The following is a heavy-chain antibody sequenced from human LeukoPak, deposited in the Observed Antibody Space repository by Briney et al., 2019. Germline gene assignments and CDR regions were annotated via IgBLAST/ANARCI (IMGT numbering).Heavy chain of an antibody. J-gene: IGHJ4*02. D-gene: IGHD3-3*01. CDR2: ISSSSSTI. CDR1: GFTFSSYS. Sequence: GGSLRLSCAASGFTFSSYSMNWVRQAPGKGLKWVSYISSSSSTIYYADSVKGRFTISRDNAKNSLYLQMNSLRAEDTAVYYCAGVWDYDFWSGFIHDYWGQGTLVTVSS. CDR3: AGVWDYDFWSGFIHDY. V-gene: IGHV3-48*01.